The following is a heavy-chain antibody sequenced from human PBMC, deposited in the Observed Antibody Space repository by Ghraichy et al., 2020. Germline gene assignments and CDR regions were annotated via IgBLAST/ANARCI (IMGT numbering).Heavy chain of an antibody. D-gene: IGHD3-22*01. Sequence: GGSLRLSCAASGFTFSSYAKSWVRQAPGKGLEWVSAISGSGGSTYYADSVKGRFTISRDNSKNTLYLQMNSLRAEDTAVYYCAKTEVYYDSSGYYDYWGQGTLVTVSS. CDR2: ISGSGGST. V-gene: IGHV3-23*01. CDR3: AKTEVYYDSSGYYDY. J-gene: IGHJ4*02. CDR1: GFTFSSYA.